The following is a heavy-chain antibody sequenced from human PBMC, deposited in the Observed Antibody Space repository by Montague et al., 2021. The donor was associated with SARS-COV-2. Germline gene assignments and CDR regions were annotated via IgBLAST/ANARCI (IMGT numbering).Heavy chain of an antibody. CDR1: GGSISSYY. CDR3: ARRRSTLPWYGMDV. V-gene: IGHV4-59*08. D-gene: IGHD3-10*01. Sequence: SETLSLTCTVSGGSISSYYWSWIRQPPGKGLEWIGYIYYSGSTNYNPSLTSRVTISVDTSKNQFSLKLSSVTAADTAVYYCARRRSTLPWYGMDVWGQGTTVTVSS. CDR2: IYYSGST. J-gene: IGHJ6*02.